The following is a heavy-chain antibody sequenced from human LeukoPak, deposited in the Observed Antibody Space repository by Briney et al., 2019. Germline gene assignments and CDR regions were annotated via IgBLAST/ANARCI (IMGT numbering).Heavy chain of an antibody. V-gene: IGHV1-3*01. CDR3: AGGGPGGRDYYYGMDV. D-gene: IGHD3-16*01. CDR2: INAGNGNT. CDR1: GYTFTSYA. J-gene: IGHJ6*02. Sequence: ASVKVSCKASGYTFTSYAMHWVRQAPGQRLEWMGWINAGNGNTKYSQKFQGRVTITRDTSASTAYMELSSLRSEDTAVYYCAGGGPGGRDYYYGMDVWGQGTTVTVSS.